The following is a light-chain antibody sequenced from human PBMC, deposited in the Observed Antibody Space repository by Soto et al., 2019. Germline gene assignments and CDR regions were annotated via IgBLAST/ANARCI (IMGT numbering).Light chain of an antibody. V-gene: IGLV2-8*01. CDR1: SSDVGGYNY. CDR2: EVS. CDR3: SSYEGSNNLRVV. J-gene: IGLJ2*01. Sequence: QSALTQPPSASGSPGQSVTISCTGTSSDVGGYNYVSWYQQHPGKAPKLMIYEVSKRPSGVPDRFSGSKSGNTASLTVSGLQAEDEADYYCSSYEGSNNLRVVFGGGTKVTVL.